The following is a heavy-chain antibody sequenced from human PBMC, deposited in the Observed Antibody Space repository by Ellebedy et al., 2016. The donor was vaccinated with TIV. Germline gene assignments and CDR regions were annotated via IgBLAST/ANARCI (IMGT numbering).Heavy chain of an antibody. CDR3: ARDLTVLTPFGYWGQGTLVTVSSDV. J-gene: IGHJ6*02. CDR2: IWYDGNNK. Sequence: PGGSLRLSCAASGFTFSSYDMHWVRQAPGKGLEWVAVIWYDGNNKYYTDSVKGRFTISRYHSQSTLYLQMHSLRAEDTAVYYCARDLTVLTPFGYWGQGTLVTVSSDVWGQGTTVTVSS. V-gene: IGHV3-33*01. D-gene: IGHD4-23*01. CDR1: GFTFSSYD.